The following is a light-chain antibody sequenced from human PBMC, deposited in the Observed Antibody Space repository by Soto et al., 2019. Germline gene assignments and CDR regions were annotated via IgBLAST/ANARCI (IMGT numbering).Light chain of an antibody. Sequence: SYELTQPPSVSVSPGQTASITCSGDKLGDKYACWYQQKPGQSPVLVIYQDSKRPSGIPERFSASNSGNTATLTISGTQAMDEADYYCQAWDSSTAPYVFGTGTKVTVL. V-gene: IGLV3-1*01. CDR2: QDS. CDR1: KLGDKY. CDR3: QAWDSSTAPYV. J-gene: IGLJ1*01.